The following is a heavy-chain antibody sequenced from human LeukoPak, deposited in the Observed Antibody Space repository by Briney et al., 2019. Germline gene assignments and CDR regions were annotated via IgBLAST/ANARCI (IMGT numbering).Heavy chain of an antibody. CDR2: INSDGSST. V-gene: IGHV3-74*01. CDR3: ASEVEGYDSSKPFY. Sequence: PGGSLRLSCAASRVTFSNYWMHWVRQAPGKGLVWVSRINSDGSSTSYADSVKGRFTISRDNSKNTLYLQVNSLRAEDTAVYYCASEVEGYDSSKPFYWGQGTLVTVSS. J-gene: IGHJ4*02. D-gene: IGHD3-22*01. CDR1: RVTFSNYW.